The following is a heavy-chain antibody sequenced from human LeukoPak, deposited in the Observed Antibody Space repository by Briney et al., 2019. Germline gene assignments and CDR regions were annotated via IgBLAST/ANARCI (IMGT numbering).Heavy chain of an antibody. J-gene: IGHJ4*02. CDR1: GGSISSVNYY. CDR3: AKHYMGSSYNHGLDC. V-gene: IGHV4-39*01. D-gene: IGHD3-10*01. CDR2: IYYSGTT. Sequence: SETLSHTCTVSGGSISSVNYYWGWIRQPPGKGLEWIGSIYYSGTTYYNPSLKSRVTISVDTSKNQFSLKLSSVTAADTALYYCAKHYMGSSYNHGLDCWGQGTLVTVSS.